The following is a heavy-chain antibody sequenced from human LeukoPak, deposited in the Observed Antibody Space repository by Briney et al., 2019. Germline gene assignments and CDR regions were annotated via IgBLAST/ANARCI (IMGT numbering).Heavy chain of an antibody. CDR2: ISSDGSIQ. J-gene: IGHJ1*01. CDR3: AREDYADYSLGDLQH. Sequence: GRSLRLSCAASGFTFSTYAMHWVRQAPGKGLEWVAVISSDGSIQHYADAVKGRFTISRDNSRNTFYLQMNSLRAEDTAIYYSAREDYADYSLGDLQHWGRGTLVTVSS. CDR1: GFTFSTYA. V-gene: IGHV3-30*04. D-gene: IGHD4-17*01.